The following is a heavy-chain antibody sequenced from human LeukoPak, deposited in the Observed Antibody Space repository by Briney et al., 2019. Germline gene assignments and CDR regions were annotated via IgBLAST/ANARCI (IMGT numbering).Heavy chain of an antibody. D-gene: IGHD1-1*01. Sequence: GGSLRLSCSASGFTFSAYAMYWVRQAPGKGLEYVSGISSDGGSSFYADSVKGRFTISRDNSKNTLYLQMSSLRAEDTAVYYCVKITSVTGGDCWGQGTRLTVSS. CDR1: GFTFSAYA. CDR3: VKITSVTGGDC. V-gene: IGHV3-64D*09. CDR2: ISSDGGSS. J-gene: IGHJ4*02.